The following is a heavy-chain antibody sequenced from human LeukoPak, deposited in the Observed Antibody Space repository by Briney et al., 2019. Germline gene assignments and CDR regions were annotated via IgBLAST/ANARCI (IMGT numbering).Heavy chain of an antibody. D-gene: IGHD4-17*01. CDR3: ARGPHWVTGDYDAFDI. V-gene: IGHV4-61*01. CDR2: IYYTGST. CDR1: GGSISSGSSY. Sequence: SETLSLTCAVSGGSISSGSSYWSWIRQPPGKGLEWIGYIYYTGSTNYNPSLTSRVTISVDTSKNQFSLKLTSVTAADTAVYYCARGPHWVTGDYDAFDIWGQGTMVTVSS. J-gene: IGHJ3*02.